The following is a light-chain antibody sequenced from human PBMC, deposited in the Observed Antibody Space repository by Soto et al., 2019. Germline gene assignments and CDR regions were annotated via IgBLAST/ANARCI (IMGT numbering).Light chain of an antibody. CDR1: SSNIGSNI. V-gene: IGLV1-44*01. CDR2: SNS. Sequence: QSVLTQPPSASGTPGQRVTISCSGSSSNIGSNIVHWYQQLPGTAPKLLIYSNSQRPSGVPDRFSGSKSGTSASLAISGLQSEDEADYYCAAWDDSLNGPIFGGGTKVTVL. CDR3: AAWDDSLNGPI. J-gene: IGLJ2*01.